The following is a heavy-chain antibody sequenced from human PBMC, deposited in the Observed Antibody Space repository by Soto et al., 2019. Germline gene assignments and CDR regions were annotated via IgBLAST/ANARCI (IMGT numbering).Heavy chain of an antibody. CDR3: TRDGGYSRVCDF. D-gene: IGHD5-18*01. J-gene: IGHJ4*02. Sequence: QVNLVQSGAEVKKPGASVNVSCKASGYPFTSYGINWVRQAPGQGLEWMGWISSNNGKTDFAQKFQGRVTMTTDTSTNTAYMGLRGLRSDDTAVYYCTRDGGYSRVCDFWGQGSLVTVSS. CDR2: ISSNNGKT. CDR1: GYPFTSYG. V-gene: IGHV1-18*04.